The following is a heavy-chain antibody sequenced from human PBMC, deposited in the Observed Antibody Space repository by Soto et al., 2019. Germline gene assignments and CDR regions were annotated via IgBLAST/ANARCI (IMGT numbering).Heavy chain of an antibody. J-gene: IGHJ4*02. D-gene: IGHD3-22*01. CDR2: ISGSGGST. CDR3: AKGKRYDRPYYFDS. Sequence: EVQLWESGGGLVQPGGSLKLSCAASGFTFSRYAMSWVRQAPGNGLELVSAISGSGGSTYYAVSVKGRFTISRDNSKNPLYLQMNSLRAEDTAVYYCAKGKRYDRPYYFDSWGQGTLVTVSS. V-gene: IGHV3-23*01. CDR1: GFTFSRYA.